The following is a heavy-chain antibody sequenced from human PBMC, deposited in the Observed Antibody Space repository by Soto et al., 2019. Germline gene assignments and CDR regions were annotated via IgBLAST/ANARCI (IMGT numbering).Heavy chain of an antibody. V-gene: IGHV1-69*13. CDR1: GGTFSSYA. D-gene: IGHD3-10*01. J-gene: IGHJ6*02. Sequence: SVKVSCKASGGTFSSYAISWVRQAPGQGLEWMGGIIPIFGTANYAQKFQGRVTITADGSTSTAYMELSSLRSEDTAVYYCARDCDGSGSYPYYYYYYGMDVWGQGTTVTVSS. CDR3: ARDCDGSGSYPYYYYYYGMDV. CDR2: IIPIFGTA.